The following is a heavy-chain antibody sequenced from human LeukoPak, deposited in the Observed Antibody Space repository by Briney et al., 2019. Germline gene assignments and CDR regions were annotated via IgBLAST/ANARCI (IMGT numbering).Heavy chain of an antibody. CDR1: GFTFSSYS. CDR2: ISSSSSYI. J-gene: IGHJ4*02. Sequence: GGSPRLSCAASGFTFSSYSMNWVRQAPGKGLEWVSSISSSSSYIYYADSVKGRFTISRDNAKNSLYLQMNSLRAEDTAVYYCARDESWGIAVALWGQGTLVTVSS. V-gene: IGHV3-21*01. D-gene: IGHD6-19*01. CDR3: ARDESWGIAVAL.